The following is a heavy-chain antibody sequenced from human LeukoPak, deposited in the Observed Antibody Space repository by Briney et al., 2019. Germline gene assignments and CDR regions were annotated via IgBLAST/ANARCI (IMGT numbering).Heavy chain of an antibody. V-gene: IGHV1-8*01. CDR2: MNPNSGNT. J-gene: IGHJ4*02. CDR1: GYTFTSYD. CDR3: ARKARYCSGGSCYPY. D-gene: IGHD2-15*01. Sequence: GASVKVSCKASGYTFTSYDINWVRQATGQGLEWMGWMNPNSGNTGYAQKFQGRVTMTRNTSISTAYMELSSLRSEDTAVYYCARKARYCSGGSCYPYWGQGTLVTVSS.